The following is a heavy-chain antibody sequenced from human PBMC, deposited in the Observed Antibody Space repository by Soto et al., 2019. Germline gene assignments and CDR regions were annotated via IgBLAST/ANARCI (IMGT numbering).Heavy chain of an antibody. CDR1: GFTFSDYY. CDR2: ISSSGSTI. V-gene: IGHV3-11*01. J-gene: IGHJ3*02. Sequence: GGSLRLSCAASGFTFSDYYMSWIRQAPGKGLEWVSYISSSGSTIYYADSVKGRFTISRDNAKNSLYLQMNSPRAEDTAVYYCARVAFLQYSSSWYAGAFDIWGQGTMVTVSS. CDR3: ARVAFLQYSSSWYAGAFDI. D-gene: IGHD6-13*01.